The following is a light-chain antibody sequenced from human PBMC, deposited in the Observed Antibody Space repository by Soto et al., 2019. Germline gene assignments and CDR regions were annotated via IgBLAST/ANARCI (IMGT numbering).Light chain of an antibody. CDR3: MIWHSRAYV. CDR2: YNSDSDK. Sequence: QPVLTQPASLSASPGASASLTCTLHSGINVGSYRIYWYQQKPGSPPQYLLKYNSDSDKEQGSGVPSRFSGSKDASANAGILLISGLQSEDEADYYCMIWHSRAYVFGTGTKLTVL. V-gene: IGLV5-45*01. CDR1: SGINVGSYR. J-gene: IGLJ1*01.